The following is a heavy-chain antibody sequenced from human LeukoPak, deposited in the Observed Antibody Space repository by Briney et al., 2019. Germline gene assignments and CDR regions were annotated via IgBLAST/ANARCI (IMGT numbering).Heavy chain of an antibody. J-gene: IGHJ4*02. D-gene: IGHD1-1*01. CDR3: AREKASTTGTTDYDY. CDR2: ISSSSSYI. V-gene: IGHV3-21*01. Sequence: GGSLRLSCAASGFTFSSYSMNWVRQAPGKGLEWVSSISSSSSYIYYADSVKGRFTISRDNAKNSLYLQMNSLRAGDTAVYYCAREKASTTGTTDYDYWGQGTLVTVSS. CDR1: GFTFSSYS.